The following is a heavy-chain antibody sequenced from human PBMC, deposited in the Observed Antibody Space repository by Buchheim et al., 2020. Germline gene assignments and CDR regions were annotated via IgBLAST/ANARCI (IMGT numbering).Heavy chain of an antibody. Sequence: QVQLQQWGAGLLKPSETLSLTCAVYGGSFSGYYWSWIRQPPGKGLEWIGEINHSGSTNYNPSLKSRVTISVDTSKNHFSLKLSSVTAADTAVYYCARCTGMGATDAFDIWGQGT. V-gene: IGHV4-34*01. D-gene: IGHD3-16*01. CDR1: GGSFSGYY. CDR2: INHSGST. CDR3: ARCTGMGATDAFDI. J-gene: IGHJ3*02.